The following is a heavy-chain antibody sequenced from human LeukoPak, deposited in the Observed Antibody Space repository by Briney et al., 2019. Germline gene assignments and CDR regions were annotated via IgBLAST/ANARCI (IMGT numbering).Heavy chain of an antibody. CDR2: IYYSGST. CDR1: GGSISSSSYY. J-gene: IGHJ4*02. Sequence: SETLSLTCTVSGGSISSSSYYWGWLRQPPGKGLEWIGSIYYSGSTYYNPSLKSRVTISVDTSKNQFSLKLSSVTAADTAVYYCAREGFLEWSHIDYWGQGTLVTVSS. D-gene: IGHD3-3*01. CDR3: AREGFLEWSHIDY. V-gene: IGHV4-39*01.